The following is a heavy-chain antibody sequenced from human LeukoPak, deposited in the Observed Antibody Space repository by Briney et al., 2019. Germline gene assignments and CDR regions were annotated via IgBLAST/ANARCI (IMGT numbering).Heavy chain of an antibody. Sequence: PGRSLRLSCAASGFTFDDYAMHWVRQAPGKGLEWVSGISWNSGSIGYADSVKGRFTISRDNAKNSLYLQMNSLRAEDTALYYCAKDIGYAYYFDYWGQGTLVTVSS. CDR3: AKDIGYAYYFDY. D-gene: IGHD2-2*01. J-gene: IGHJ4*02. V-gene: IGHV3-9*01. CDR1: GFTFDDYA. CDR2: ISWNSGSI.